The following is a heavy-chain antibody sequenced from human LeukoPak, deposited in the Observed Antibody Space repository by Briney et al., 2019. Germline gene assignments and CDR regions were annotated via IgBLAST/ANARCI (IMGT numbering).Heavy chain of an antibody. J-gene: IGHJ4*02. CDR1: GFTFSSYW. D-gene: IGHD2-15*01. CDR3: LTSTRSHRFDY. Sequence: GGSLRLSCAASGFTFSSYWMCWVRQAPGKGLEWVAIIKQDGSDKYYVDSVEGRFIISRDNAKNSLYLQMNSLRAEDTVVYYCLTSTRSHRFDYWGQGTLVTVSS. CDR2: IKQDGSDK. V-gene: IGHV3-7*01.